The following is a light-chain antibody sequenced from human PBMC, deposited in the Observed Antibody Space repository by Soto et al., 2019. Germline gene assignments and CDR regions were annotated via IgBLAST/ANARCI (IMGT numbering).Light chain of an antibody. CDR1: SSDVAGYNY. CDR3: SSYTTATTRV. J-gene: IGLJ3*02. V-gene: IGLV2-14*01. Sequence: QSVLTQPASVSGSPGQSITISCTGTSSDVAGYNYVSWYQQKPGKAPRLMIFDVSNKPSGVSNRFSGSKSGNTAALTISGLQAEDEADYYCSSYTTATTRVFGGGTKVTVL. CDR2: DVS.